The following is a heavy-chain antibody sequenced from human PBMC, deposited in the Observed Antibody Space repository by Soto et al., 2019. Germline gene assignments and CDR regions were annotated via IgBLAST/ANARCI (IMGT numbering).Heavy chain of an antibody. D-gene: IGHD2-15*01. V-gene: IGHV1-69*13. Sequence: SVKVSCKASGGTFSNYAITWVRQAPGQGLEWLGRIIPIFGTRDYAQKFQDRVTITADESTSTAYMQLSSLRSGDTAVYYCARSGGLDRDFNYWGQGSLVTVSS. CDR1: GGTFSNYA. J-gene: IGHJ4*02. CDR3: ARSGGLDRDFNY. CDR2: IIPIFGTR.